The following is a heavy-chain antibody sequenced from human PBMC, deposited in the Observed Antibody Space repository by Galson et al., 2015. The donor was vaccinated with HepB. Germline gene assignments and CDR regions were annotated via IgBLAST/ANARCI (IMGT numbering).Heavy chain of an antibody. CDR3: ARGGNWNYRGPLFDY. CDR1: GGTFSSYA. D-gene: IGHD1-7*01. CDR2: IIPIFGTA. Sequence: SVKVSCKASGGTFSSYAISWVRQAPGQGLEWMGGIIPIFGTANYAQKFQGRVTITADKSTSTAYMELSSLRSEDTAVYYCARGGNWNYRGPLFDYWGQGTLVTVSS. J-gene: IGHJ4*02. V-gene: IGHV1-69*06.